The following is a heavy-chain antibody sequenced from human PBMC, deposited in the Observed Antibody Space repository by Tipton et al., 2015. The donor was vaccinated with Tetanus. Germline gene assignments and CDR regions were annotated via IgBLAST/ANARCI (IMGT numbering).Heavy chain of an antibody. D-gene: IGHD3-9*01. CDR3: ARRSLTNYGLDV. CDR1: GFIISNNN. Sequence: SLRLSCEASGFIISNNNMNWVRQAPGKGLEWVSVIYRDGTTHYADSVKGRFTISRDHAKNTVYLQMNSLRAEDTAVYFCARRSLTNYGLDVWGQGTPVTVSS. CDR2: IYRDGTT. J-gene: IGHJ6*02. V-gene: IGHV3-53*01.